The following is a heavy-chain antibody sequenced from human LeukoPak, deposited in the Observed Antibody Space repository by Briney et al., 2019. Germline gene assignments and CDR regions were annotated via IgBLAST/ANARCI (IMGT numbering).Heavy chain of an antibody. CDR1: GFTFSNYA. Sequence: GGSLRLSCAASGFTFSNYAVAWVRQAPGKGLEWVSVISGRGSTIYYADSVKGRFTISRDNSKNTLYLQMNGLRAEDTAVYYCAKEGPDFGGDCYGVFDYWGQGTLVTVSS. D-gene: IGHD2-21*02. CDR2: ISGRGSTI. CDR3: AKEGPDFGGDCYGVFDY. V-gene: IGHV3-23*01. J-gene: IGHJ4*02.